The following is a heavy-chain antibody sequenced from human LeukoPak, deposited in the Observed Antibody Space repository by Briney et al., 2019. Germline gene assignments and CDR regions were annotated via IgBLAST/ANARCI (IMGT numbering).Heavy chain of an antibody. Sequence: GGSLRLSCAASGFTFSSYWMHWVRQAPGKGLVWVSRINTDGSSTSYADSVKGRFTISRDNAKNTLYLQMNSLRAEDTAAYYCARDGADSLRRGNNWFDPWGQGTLVTVSS. CDR1: GFTFSSYW. V-gene: IGHV3-74*01. D-gene: IGHD3-16*01. CDR3: ARDGADSLRRGNNWFDP. CDR2: INTDGSST. J-gene: IGHJ5*02.